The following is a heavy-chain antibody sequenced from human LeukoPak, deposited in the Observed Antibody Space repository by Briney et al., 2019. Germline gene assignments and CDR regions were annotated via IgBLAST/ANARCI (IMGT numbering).Heavy chain of an antibody. CDR3: ARRSSGWYVDYYYGMDV. V-gene: IGHV5-51*01. D-gene: IGHD6-19*01. CDR1: GYSFTSYW. J-gene: IGHJ6*02. Sequence: GESLKISCKGSGYSFTSYWIGWVRQMPGKGLEWMGIIYPGDSDTRYSPSFQGQVTISADKSISTAYLQWSSLKASDTAMYYRARRSSGWYVDYYYGMDVWGQGTTVTVSS. CDR2: IYPGDSDT.